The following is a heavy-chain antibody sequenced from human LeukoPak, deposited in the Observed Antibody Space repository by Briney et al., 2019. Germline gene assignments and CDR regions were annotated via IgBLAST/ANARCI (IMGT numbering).Heavy chain of an antibody. D-gene: IGHD5-18*01. J-gene: IGHJ4*02. CDR1: GYSFTSYW. Sequence: GESLKISCKGSGYSFTSYWIGWVRQMPGKGLEWMGIIYPRDSDTRYSPSFQGQVTISADKSVSTAYLQWNSLKASDTAMYYCARADTAMVQHFDYWGQGTLVTVSS. V-gene: IGHV5-51*01. CDR3: ARADTAMVQHFDY. CDR2: IYPRDSDT.